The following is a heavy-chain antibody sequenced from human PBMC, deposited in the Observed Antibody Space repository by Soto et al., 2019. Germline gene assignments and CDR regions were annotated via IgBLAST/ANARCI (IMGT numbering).Heavy chain of an antibody. J-gene: IGHJ6*02. Sequence: QVQLQESGPGLVKPSETLSLSCTVSGGSISSYYWSWFRQSPGKRMEWIGYVHHSWGSSYNPSLPSRVAISRDTAKSQFALKVTSVTATDTAVYYCARQGFGPLHGLVDVWGQGTTVTVSS. V-gene: IGHV4-59*08. CDR3: ARQGFGPLHGLVDV. CDR1: GGSISSYY. CDR2: VHHSWGS. D-gene: IGHD3-10*01.